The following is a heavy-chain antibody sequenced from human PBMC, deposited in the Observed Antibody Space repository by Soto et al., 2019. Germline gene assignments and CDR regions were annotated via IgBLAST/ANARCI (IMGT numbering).Heavy chain of an antibody. CDR2: ISYDGSNK. Sequence: QVQLVESGGGVVQPGRSLRLSCAASGFTFSSYAMHWVHQAPGKGLEWVAVISYDGSNKYYADSVKGRFTISRDNSKNPLYLRMNSLRAEDTAVYYCPRDKSPYSSGWHNRHFDYWGQGTLVIVSS. D-gene: IGHD6-19*01. J-gene: IGHJ4*02. CDR3: PRDKSPYSSGWHNRHFDY. V-gene: IGHV3-30-3*01. CDR1: GFTFSSYA.